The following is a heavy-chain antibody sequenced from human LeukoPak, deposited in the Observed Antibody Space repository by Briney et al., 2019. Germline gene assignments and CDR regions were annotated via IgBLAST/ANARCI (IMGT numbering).Heavy chain of an antibody. CDR2: IKSKTDGGTT. D-gene: IGHD3-16*01. J-gene: IGHJ3*02. CDR3: TTVPGGAGDAFDI. V-gene: IGHV3-15*01. Sequence: GGSLRLSCAASGFTFSNAWMSWVRQAPGKGLEWVGRIKSKTDGGTTDYAAPVKGRFTISRDDSKNTLYLQMNSLKTADTAVYYCTTVPGGAGDAFDIWGQGKMVTVSS. CDR1: GFTFSNAW.